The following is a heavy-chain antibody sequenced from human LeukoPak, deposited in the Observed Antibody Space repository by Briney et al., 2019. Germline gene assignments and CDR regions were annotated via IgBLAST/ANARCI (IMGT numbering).Heavy chain of an antibody. D-gene: IGHD3-16*02. CDR1: GVSISSSNSY. CDR2: ISYSEST. CDR3: ARFSGSYRSRGLNY. V-gene: IGHV4-61*01. Sequence: PSETLSLTCTVSGVSISSSNSYWSWIRQPPGKGLEWIGFISYSESTNYNPSLKNRVTISLDTSTNQFSLRLSSVTAADTAVYYCARFSGSYRSRGLNYWGQGTLVTVSS. J-gene: IGHJ4*02.